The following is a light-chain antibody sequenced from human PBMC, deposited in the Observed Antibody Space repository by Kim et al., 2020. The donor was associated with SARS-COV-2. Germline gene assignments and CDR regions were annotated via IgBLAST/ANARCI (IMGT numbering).Light chain of an antibody. Sequence: DIQMTQSPSSLSASVGDRVTITCRASQTISSYLNWYQQKPGKAPKLLIYAAANLHRGVPSRFSGSGYGTDFTLTINSLQPEDFATYYCQQSYSAPGTFGGGTKVEIK. CDR1: QTISSY. CDR3: QQSYSAPGT. CDR2: AAA. V-gene: IGKV1-39*01. J-gene: IGKJ4*01.